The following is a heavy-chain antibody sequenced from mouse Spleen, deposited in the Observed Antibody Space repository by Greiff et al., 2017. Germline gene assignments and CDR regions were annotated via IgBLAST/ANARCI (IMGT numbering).Heavy chain of an antibody. CDR2: INPNNGGT. CDR1: GYTFTDYY. CDR3: AREYGNYEAMDY. V-gene: IGHV1-26*01. D-gene: IGHD2-10*02. Sequence: EVQLQQSGPELVKPGASVKISCKASGYTFTDYYMNWVKQSHGKSLEWIGDINPNNGGTSYNQKFKGKATLTVDKSSSTAYMELRSLTSEDSAVYYCAREYGNYEAMDYWGQGTSVTVSS. J-gene: IGHJ4*01.